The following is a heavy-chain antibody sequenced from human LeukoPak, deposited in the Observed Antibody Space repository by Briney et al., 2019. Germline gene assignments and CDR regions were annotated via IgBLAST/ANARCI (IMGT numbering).Heavy chain of an antibody. Sequence: SETLSLTCTVSGGSISSYYWSWIRQPAGKGLEWIGRIYTSGSTNYNPSLKSRVTMSVDTSKNQFSLKLSSVTAADTAVYYCARDFMQQLVARNYYYYYMDVWGKGTTVTVSS. CDR3: ARDFMQQLVARNYYYYYMDV. CDR2: IYTSGST. V-gene: IGHV4-4*07. J-gene: IGHJ6*03. CDR1: GGSISSYY. D-gene: IGHD6-13*01.